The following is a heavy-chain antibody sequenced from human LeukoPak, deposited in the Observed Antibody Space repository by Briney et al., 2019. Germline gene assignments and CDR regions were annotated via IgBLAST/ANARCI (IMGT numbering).Heavy chain of an antibody. V-gene: IGHV1-2*02. CDR3: ARDYGSGSERFDP. CDR2: IKPNSGGT. CDR1: GYTFTGYY. D-gene: IGHD3-10*01. Sequence: ASVKVSCKASGYTFTGYYIHWVRQAPGQGLEWMGWIKPNSGGTNYAQKFQGRLTMTTDTSTSTAYMELRSLRSDDTAVYYCARDYGSGSERFDPWGQGTLVTVSS. J-gene: IGHJ5*02.